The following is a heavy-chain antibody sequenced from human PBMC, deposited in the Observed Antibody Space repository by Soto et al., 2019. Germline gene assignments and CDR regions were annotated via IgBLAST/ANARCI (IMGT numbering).Heavy chain of an antibody. CDR1: GSYITSGDYH. CDR3: AGFGVGDRDDK. Sequence: SETLSLTCSVSGSYITSGDYHWTWIRQAPGKGLEWIGYSSHSETTYYSPALKNRIIISSDFSMNQFSLRLNSVTAADTAVYFCAGFGVGDRDDKWGQGTLVTVSS. CDR2: SSHSETT. J-gene: IGHJ4*02. V-gene: IGHV4-30-4*01. D-gene: IGHD2-8*01.